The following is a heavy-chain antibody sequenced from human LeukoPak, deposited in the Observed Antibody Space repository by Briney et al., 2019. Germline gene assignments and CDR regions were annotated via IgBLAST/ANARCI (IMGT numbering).Heavy chain of an antibody. CDR3: ARNIAAAGNWRDWFDP. V-gene: IGHV4-59*01. CDR1: GGSISSYY. J-gene: IGHJ5*02. CDR2: IYYSGST. Sequence: SETLSLTCTVSGGSISSYYWSWIRQPPGKGLEWSAYIYYSGSTNYNPSLKSRVTISVDTSETQFSLKLSSVTAADTAVYYCARNIAAAGNWRDWFDPWGQGTLVTVSS. D-gene: IGHD6-13*01.